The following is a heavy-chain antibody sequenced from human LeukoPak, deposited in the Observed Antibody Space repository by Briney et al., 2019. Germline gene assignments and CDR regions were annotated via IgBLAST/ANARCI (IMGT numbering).Heavy chain of an antibody. V-gene: IGHV1-2*02. Sequence: SVKVSCKASGYTFTAYDMHSVPQAPGQRLKGMGWINPNSGGTNHAKKSQGRVTMTRDTSISTAYMELSRLRSDDTAVNYCARDPIPSYSGGYFWYDPWGQGTLVTVSS. CDR2: INPNSGGT. CDR1: GYTFTAYD. D-gene: IGHD1-26*01. J-gene: IGHJ5*02. CDR3: ARDPIPSYSGGYFWYDP.